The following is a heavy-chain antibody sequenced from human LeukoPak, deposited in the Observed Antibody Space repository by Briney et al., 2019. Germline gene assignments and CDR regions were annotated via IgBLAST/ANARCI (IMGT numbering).Heavy chain of an antibody. Sequence: GRSLRLSCAASRFTFSDYGMHWVRQAPGKGLEWVAIIWNDGKKEDYADSVKGRFTISRDNSKNTVYLQMYSLTVEDTAAYYCASEAGTAAAGRSDYWGQGTLVTVGS. CDR2: IWNDGKKE. CDR1: RFTFSDYG. CDR3: ASEAGTAAAGRSDY. V-gene: IGHV3-33*08. D-gene: IGHD6-13*01. J-gene: IGHJ4*02.